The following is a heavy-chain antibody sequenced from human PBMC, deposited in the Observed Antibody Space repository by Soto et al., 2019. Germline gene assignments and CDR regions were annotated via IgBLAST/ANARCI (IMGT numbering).Heavy chain of an antibody. J-gene: IGHJ4*02. D-gene: IGHD6-13*01. CDR2: ISYDGSNK. CDR1: GFTFSSYA. V-gene: IGHV3-30-3*01. Sequence: QVQLVESGGGVVQPGRSLRLSCAASGFTFSSYAMHWVRQAPGKGLEWVAVISYDGSNKYYADSVKGRFTISRDNSKNTLYLQMNSLRAEDTAVYYCARDHSSSFDYWGQGTLVTVSS. CDR3: ARDHSSSFDY.